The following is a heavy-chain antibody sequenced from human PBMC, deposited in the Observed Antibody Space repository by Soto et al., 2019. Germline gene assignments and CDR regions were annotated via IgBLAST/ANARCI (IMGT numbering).Heavy chain of an antibody. CDR1: GFSFRAHA. Sequence: GGSLRLSCAASGFSFRAHAMSWVRQTPGRGPEWVSAISADAVSTYYTDSVKGRFTISRDSSRNMLFLQMDSLRAEDTAVYYCAKIYSSSAYYPDNWGQGTLVTVSS. V-gene: IGHV3-23*01. CDR2: ISADAVST. CDR3: AKIYSSSAYYPDN. J-gene: IGHJ4*02. D-gene: IGHD3-22*01.